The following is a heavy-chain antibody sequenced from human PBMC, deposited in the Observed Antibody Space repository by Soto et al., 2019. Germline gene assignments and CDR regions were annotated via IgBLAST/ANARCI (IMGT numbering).Heavy chain of an antibody. J-gene: IGHJ4*02. CDR3: ARDQYDILTAYYLDY. Sequence: EASVKVSCKASGYTFTSYGISWVRQAPGQGLEWMGWISAYNGNTNYAQKLQGRVTMTTDTSTSTAYMELRSLRSDDTAVYYCARDQYDILTAYYLDYWGQGTLVTVSS. V-gene: IGHV1-18*01. CDR1: GYTFTSYG. D-gene: IGHD3-9*01. CDR2: ISAYNGNT.